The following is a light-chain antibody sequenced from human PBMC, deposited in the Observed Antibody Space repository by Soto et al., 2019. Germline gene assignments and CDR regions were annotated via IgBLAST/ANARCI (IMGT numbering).Light chain of an antibody. CDR3: SSYTSSSTLWV. CDR1: SSDVGGYNY. Sequence: QSALTQPASVSGSPGQSITISCTGTSSDVGGYNYVSWYQQHPGKAPKLMIYDVSNRPSGVSNRFSGSKSGNTASLTISGLQAEDAADYYCSSYTSSSTLWVFGGGTKLTVL. V-gene: IGLV2-14*01. J-gene: IGLJ3*02. CDR2: DVS.